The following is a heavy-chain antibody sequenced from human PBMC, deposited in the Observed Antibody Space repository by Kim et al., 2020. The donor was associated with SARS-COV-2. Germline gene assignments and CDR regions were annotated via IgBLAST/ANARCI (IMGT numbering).Heavy chain of an antibody. Sequence: GGSLRLSCAASGFTFSSYSMNWVRQSPGKGLEWISYISSSSSPIYYADSVKGRFTISRDNAKNSLYLQINSLRDEDTAVYYCAREAGRLVAEIDYWGQGTLVTVSS. CDR1: GFTFSSYS. V-gene: IGHV3-48*02. CDR2: ISSSSSPI. J-gene: IGHJ4*02. D-gene: IGHD6-6*01. CDR3: AREAGRLVAEIDY.